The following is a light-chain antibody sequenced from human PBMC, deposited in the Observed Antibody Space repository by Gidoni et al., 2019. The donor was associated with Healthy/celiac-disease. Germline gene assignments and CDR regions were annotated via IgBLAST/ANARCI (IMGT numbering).Light chain of an antibody. CDR2: AAS. Sequence: DIQMTQSPSSLSASVGDRVTITCRASQSISSYLNWYQKPGKAPKLLIYAASSLQSGVPSRFSGSGSGTDFTLTISSLQPEDFETYYCQQSYSTPWTFGQGTKVEIK. CDR1: QSISSY. J-gene: IGKJ1*01. V-gene: IGKV1-39*01. CDR3: QQSYSTPWT.